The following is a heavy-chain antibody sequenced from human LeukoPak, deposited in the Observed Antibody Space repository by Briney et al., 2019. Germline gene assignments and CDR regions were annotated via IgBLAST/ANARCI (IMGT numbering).Heavy chain of an antibody. CDR1: GFTFSSYA. J-gene: IGHJ4*02. CDR3: AKDPPPGIAVAGTADY. Sequence: GGSLRLSCAASGFTFSSYAMSWVRQAPGKGLEWVSAISGSGGSTYYADSVKGRFTISRDNSKNTLYLQMNSLRAEDTAVYYCAKDPPPGIAVAGTADYWGQGTLVTVSS. CDR2: ISGSGGST. D-gene: IGHD6-19*01. V-gene: IGHV3-23*01.